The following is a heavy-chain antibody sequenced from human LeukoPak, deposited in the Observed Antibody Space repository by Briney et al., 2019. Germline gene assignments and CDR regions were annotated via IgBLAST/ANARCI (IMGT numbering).Heavy chain of an antibody. Sequence: PGGSLRLSCTVSGFTVNNNYMRWVRQAPGKGLEWVSHIYSGGTTSYADSVKGRFTISRDHSMNTLYLQMNSLRAEDTAVYYCGRIDRVTGRDYRGQGTLVTVSS. V-gene: IGHV3-66*01. D-gene: IGHD2-21*02. CDR3: GRIDRVTGRDY. CDR2: IYSGGTT. CDR1: GFTVNNNY. J-gene: IGHJ4*02.